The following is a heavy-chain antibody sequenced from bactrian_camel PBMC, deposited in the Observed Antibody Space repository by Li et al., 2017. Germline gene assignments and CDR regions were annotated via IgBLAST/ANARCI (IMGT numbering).Heavy chain of an antibody. V-gene: IGHV3S10*01. CDR1: GFTFSSYG. D-gene: IGHD5*01. Sequence: VQLVESGGGLVQPGGSLRLPCAASGFTFSSYGMSWVRQAPGKGLEWVSGIASDRNTYYADSVKGRFSVSRDNAKNTVDLQMDSLKPEDTAVYYCVRGTPYDLGTYWGQGTQVTVS. CDR3: VRGTPYDLGTY. CDR2: IASDRNT. J-gene: IGHJ4*01.